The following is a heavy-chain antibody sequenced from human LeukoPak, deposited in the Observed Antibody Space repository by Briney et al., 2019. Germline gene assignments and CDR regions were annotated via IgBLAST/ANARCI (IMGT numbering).Heavy chain of an antibody. D-gene: IGHD6-19*01. J-gene: IGHJ4*02. CDR2: ISAYNGNT. Sequence: TGESLKISCKGSGYTFTSYGISWVRQAPGQGLEWMGWISAYNGNTNYAQKLQGRVTMTTDTSTSTAYMELRSLRSDDTAVYYCARDHGGWPGDYWGQGTLVTVSS. V-gene: IGHV1-18*01. CDR1: GYTFTSYG. CDR3: ARDHGGWPGDY.